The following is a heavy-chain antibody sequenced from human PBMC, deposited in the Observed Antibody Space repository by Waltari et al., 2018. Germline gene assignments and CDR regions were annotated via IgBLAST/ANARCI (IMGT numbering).Heavy chain of an antibody. J-gene: IGHJ1*01. CDR3: GRIAFGDDGGYFQY. CDR1: GGSITTNYN. CDR2: MQYRGST. D-gene: IGHD4-17*01. V-gene: IGHV4-39*01. Sequence: QLQLQESGPGLVRPSETLSLTCTVSGGSITTNYNWAWIRQPPGKGLEWMGNMQYRGSTFYNPSLMSRVTISLDTSKNQFSLTLTSVDAADTAVYFCGRIAFGDDGGYFQYWGQGTRVTVSS.